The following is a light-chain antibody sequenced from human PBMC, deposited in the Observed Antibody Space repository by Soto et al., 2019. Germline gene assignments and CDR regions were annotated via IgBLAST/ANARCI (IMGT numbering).Light chain of an antibody. CDR3: PARWTWPPGS. CDR2: DAS. Sequence: VVAPGPATLSVAPGERATLSCRASQTVTSTYLAWYQQKPGQAPRLPIYDASNRATGIPARFSGRGSGTDFTLTISSLEPEDFGVCYSPARWTWPPGSFGQGTRLEIK. J-gene: IGKJ5*01. V-gene: IGKV3D-20*02. CDR1: QTVTSTY.